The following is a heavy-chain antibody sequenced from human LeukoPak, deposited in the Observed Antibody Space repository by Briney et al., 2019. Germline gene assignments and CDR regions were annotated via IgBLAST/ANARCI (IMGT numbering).Heavy chain of an antibody. J-gene: IGHJ5*02. V-gene: IGHV1-2*02. Sequence: ASLTVSCKASGYTFTGYYMHWVRQAPGQGLEWMGWINPNSGGTNYAQKFQGRVTMTRDTSISTAYMELSRLRSDDTAVYYCAREKYSSRNWFDPWGQGTPVTVSS. CDR1: GYTFTGYY. CDR2: INPNSGGT. D-gene: IGHD6-13*01. CDR3: AREKYSSRNWFDP.